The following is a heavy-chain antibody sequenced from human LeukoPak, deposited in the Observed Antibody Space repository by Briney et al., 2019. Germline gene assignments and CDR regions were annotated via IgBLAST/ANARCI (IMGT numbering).Heavy chain of an antibody. Sequence: SETLSLTCAVYGGSFSGYYWSWIRQPPGKGLEWIGEINHSGSTNYSPSLKSRVTISVDTSKNQFSLKLSSVTAADTAVYYCASQGGSAYNWFDPWGQGTLVTVSS. CDR3: ASQGGSAYNWFDP. V-gene: IGHV4-34*01. J-gene: IGHJ5*02. CDR1: GGSFSGYY. D-gene: IGHD3-10*01. CDR2: INHSGST.